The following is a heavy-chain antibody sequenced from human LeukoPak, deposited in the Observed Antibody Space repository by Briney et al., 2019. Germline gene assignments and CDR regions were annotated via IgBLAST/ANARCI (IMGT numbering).Heavy chain of an antibody. D-gene: IGHD6-6*01. J-gene: IGHJ5*02. CDR3: ARGEYSSSSDYRRLRSWFDP. CDR1: GGSISSYY. CDR2: IYTSGST. V-gene: IGHV4-4*07. Sequence: SETLSLTCTVSGGSISSYYWSWIRQPAGKGLEWIGRIYTSGSTNYNPSLKSRVTMSVDTSKNQFSLKLSSVTAADTAVYYCARGEYSSSSDYRRLRSWFDPWGQGTLVTVSS.